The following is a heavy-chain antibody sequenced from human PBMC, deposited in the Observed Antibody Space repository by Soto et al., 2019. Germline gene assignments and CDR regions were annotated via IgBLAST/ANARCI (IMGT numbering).Heavy chain of an antibody. J-gene: IGHJ6*02. CDR3: AQAAALPPGTYYYYGMDV. CDR2: INPNSGGT. Sequence: QVQLVQSGAEVKKPGASVKVSCKASGYTFTGYYMHWVRQAPGQGLEWMGWINPNSGGTNYAQKFQGRVTMTRDTSISTAYMELSRLRSDDTAVYYCAQAAALPPGTYYYYGMDVWGQGTTVTVSS. V-gene: IGHV1-2*02. CDR1: GYTFTGYY. D-gene: IGHD6-13*01.